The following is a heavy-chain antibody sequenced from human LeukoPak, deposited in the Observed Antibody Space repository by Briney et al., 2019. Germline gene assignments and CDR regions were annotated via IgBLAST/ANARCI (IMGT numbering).Heavy chain of an antibody. J-gene: IGHJ6*04. CDR3: ARDGADYDFWSGSTHGMDV. CDR2: ISAFTGNT. Sequence: ASVKVSCKASGYTFTTYGITWMRQAPGQGLEWMGWISAFTGNTNYAQKLQGRVTMTTDTSTDTAYMELRSLRSDDTAVYYCARDGADYDFWSGSTHGMDVWGKGTTVTVSS. CDR1: GYTFTTYG. V-gene: IGHV1-18*01. D-gene: IGHD3-3*01.